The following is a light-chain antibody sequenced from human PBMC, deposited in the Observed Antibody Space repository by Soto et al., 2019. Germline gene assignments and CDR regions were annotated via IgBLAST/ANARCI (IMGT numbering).Light chain of an antibody. CDR2: TTS. Sequence: EIVLTQSPGSLSLSPGERATLSCRASQVVTSNYLAWYQQKPGQAPRLLTYTTSSRATGVPERFSGSGSGTDFPLTISRLEPEDSAVYYCQQYGGSPWTFGQGTKVEIK. CDR3: QQYGGSPWT. J-gene: IGKJ1*01. V-gene: IGKV3-20*01. CDR1: QVVTSNY.